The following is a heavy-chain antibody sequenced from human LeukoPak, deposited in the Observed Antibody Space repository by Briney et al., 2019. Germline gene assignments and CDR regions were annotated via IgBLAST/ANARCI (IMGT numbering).Heavy chain of an antibody. CDR1: GFTFSSYG. V-gene: IGHV3-30*03. Sequence: GGSLRLSCAASGFTFSSYGMHWVRQAPGKGLEWVAVISYDGSNKYYADSVKGRFTISRDNSKNTLYLQMNSLRAEDTAVYYCARDRYSSSWYSSYYYYYGMDVWGQGTTVTVSS. D-gene: IGHD6-13*01. CDR2: ISYDGSNK. J-gene: IGHJ6*02. CDR3: ARDRYSSSWYSSYYYYYGMDV.